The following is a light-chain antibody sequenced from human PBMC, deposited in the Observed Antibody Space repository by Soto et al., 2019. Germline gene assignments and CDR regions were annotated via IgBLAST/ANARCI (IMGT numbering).Light chain of an antibody. V-gene: IGLV2-14*01. CDR3: NSYTTTNSWV. J-gene: IGLJ3*02. Sequence: QSALTQPASVSGSPGQSITISCTGTSSDVGGYNYVSWYQQHPGKAPKLIIYEVTNRPSGVSNRFSGAKSGNTASLTISGLQADDEADYYCNSYTTTNSWVSGGGTK. CDR2: EVT. CDR1: SSDVGGYNY.